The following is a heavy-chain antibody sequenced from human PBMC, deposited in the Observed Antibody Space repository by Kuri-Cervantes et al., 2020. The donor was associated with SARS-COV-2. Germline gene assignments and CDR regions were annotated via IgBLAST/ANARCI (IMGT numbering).Heavy chain of an antibody. CDR1: GFTFSSYA. Sequence: ESLKISCAASGFTFSSYARSWIRQPPGKGLEWIGEINHSGSTYYNPSLKSRVTISVDTSKNQFSLKLSSVTAADTAVYYCARALTGEVDDYWGQGTLVTVSS. D-gene: IGHD3-10*01. V-gene: IGHV4-34*01. J-gene: IGHJ4*02. CDR2: INHSGST. CDR3: ARALTGEVDDY.